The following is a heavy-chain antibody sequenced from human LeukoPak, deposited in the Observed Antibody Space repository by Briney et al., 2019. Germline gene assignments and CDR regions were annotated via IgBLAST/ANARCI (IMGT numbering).Heavy chain of an antibody. D-gene: IGHD6-13*01. J-gene: IGHJ4*02. CDR2: ISSSSSYI. V-gene: IGHV3-21*01. CDR3: AREIAAAGTDY. Sequence: GGSLRLSCAASGFTFSSYSMNWVRQAPGKGLEWVSSISSSSSYIYYADSVKGRFTISRDNAKNSPYLQMNSLRAEDTAVYYCAREIAAAGTDYWGQGTLVTVSS. CDR1: GFTFSSYS.